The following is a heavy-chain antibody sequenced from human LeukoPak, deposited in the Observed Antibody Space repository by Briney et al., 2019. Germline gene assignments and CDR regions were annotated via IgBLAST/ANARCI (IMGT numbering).Heavy chain of an antibody. J-gene: IGHJ3*02. V-gene: IGHV4-59*11. CDR2: IYYSGST. D-gene: IGHD4-11*01. CDR1: GASISSHY. Sequence: SETLSLTCTVSGASISSHYRSWIRQPPGKGLGWIGYIYYSGSTNYNPSLKSRVTISVDTSKNQFSLKLSSVTAADTAVYYCARDGDYSPAVAFDIWGQGTMVTVSS. CDR3: ARDGDYSPAVAFDI.